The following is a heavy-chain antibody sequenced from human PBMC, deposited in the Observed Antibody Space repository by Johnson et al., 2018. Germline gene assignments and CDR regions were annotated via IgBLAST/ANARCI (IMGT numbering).Heavy chain of an antibody. CDR2: IFHSGST. Sequence: QVQLQESGPGLVMPSETLSLTCTVSGGSISSYYWSWIRQPPGKGLEWIGYIFHSGSTNYNPSLKSRVTMSVDTSKNQFSLRLSSVTASDTAVYFCAGADRGYYYYSIDVWGKGTTVTVSS. V-gene: IGHV4-59*01. D-gene: IGHD3-10*01. CDR1: GGSISSYY. J-gene: IGHJ6*03. CDR3: AGADRGYYYYSIDV.